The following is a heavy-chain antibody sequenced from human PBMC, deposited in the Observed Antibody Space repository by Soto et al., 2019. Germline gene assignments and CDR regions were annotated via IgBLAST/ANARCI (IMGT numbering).Heavy chain of an antibody. Sequence: GASVKVSCKASGYTFTSYGISWVRRAPGQGLEWMGWISAYNGNTNYAQKLQGRVTMTTDTSTSTAYMELRSLRSDDTAVYYCARAGAARPGYYYYYYGMDVWGQGTTVTVSS. V-gene: IGHV1-18*01. CDR2: ISAYNGNT. D-gene: IGHD6-6*01. CDR3: ARAGAARPGYYYYYYGMDV. CDR1: GYTFTSYG. J-gene: IGHJ6*02.